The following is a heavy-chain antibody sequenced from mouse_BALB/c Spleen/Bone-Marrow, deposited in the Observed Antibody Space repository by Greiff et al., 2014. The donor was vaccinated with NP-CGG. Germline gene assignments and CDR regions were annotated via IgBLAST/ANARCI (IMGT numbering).Heavy chain of an antibody. CDR2: IDPYSGGT. D-gene: IGHD2-1*01. Sequence: VQLKQSGPELEKPGASVKISCKASCYSFTGYNMNWVKQSNGKSLEWIGNIDPYSGGTSYNQKFKGKATLTVDKSSSTAYMQLKSLTSEDSAVYYCARSWVNYFDYWGQGTTLTVSS. CDR1: CYSFTGYN. V-gene: IGHV1-39*01. CDR3: ARSWVNYFDY. J-gene: IGHJ2*01.